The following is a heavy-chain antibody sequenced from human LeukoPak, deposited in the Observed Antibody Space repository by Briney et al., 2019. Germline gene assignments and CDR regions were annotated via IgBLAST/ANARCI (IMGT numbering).Heavy chain of an antibody. D-gene: IGHD2-8*02. Sequence: GGSLTLSRPASGFIFSDYYMRWIRPPAGKGLEWISYNSSRSTYISDAHSVKGRLALSRDNAKSLLFLQMNCLRVEDTSLYYCARGGTGAFDYWDQGILVTVSS. V-gene: IGHV3-11*06. CDR3: ARGGTGAFDY. CDR1: GFIFSDYY. J-gene: IGHJ4*02. CDR2: NSSRSTYI.